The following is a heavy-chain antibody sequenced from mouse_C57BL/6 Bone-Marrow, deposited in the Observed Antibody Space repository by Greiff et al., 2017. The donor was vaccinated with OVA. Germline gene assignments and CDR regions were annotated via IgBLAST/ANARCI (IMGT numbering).Heavy chain of an antibody. D-gene: IGHD2-5*01. V-gene: IGHV5-4*03. J-gene: IGHJ3*01. CDR1: GFTFSSYA. CDR2: ISDGGSNT. CDR3: ARAGYYSTFAY. Sequence: EVKLVESGGGLVKPGGSLKLSCAASGFTFSSYAMYWVRQTPEKRLEWVANISDGGSNTSYPDNVKGRSTFTRDNAKNNLYLQMSHLKSEDSAMYYCARAGYYSTFAYWGQGTLVTVSA.